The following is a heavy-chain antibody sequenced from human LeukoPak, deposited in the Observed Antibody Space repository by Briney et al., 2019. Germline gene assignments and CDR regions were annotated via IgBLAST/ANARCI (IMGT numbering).Heavy chain of an antibody. CDR2: INSDGSST. CDR3: AKDGGNWNFFF. V-gene: IGHV3-74*01. CDR1: GFTFSSYW. Sequence: GGSLRLSCAASGFTFSSYWMHWVRQAPGKGLVWVSRINSDGSSTSYADSVKGRFTVSRDNAKNTVHLQMNSLRAEDTAVYYCAKDGGNWNFFFWGQGTLVTVSS. D-gene: IGHD1-7*01. J-gene: IGHJ4*02.